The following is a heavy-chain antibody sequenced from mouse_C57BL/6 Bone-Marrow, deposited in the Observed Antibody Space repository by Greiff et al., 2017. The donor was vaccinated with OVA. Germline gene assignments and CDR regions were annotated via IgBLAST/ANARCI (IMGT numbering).Heavy chain of an antibody. CDR3: ASPYYYGSRYFDV. CDR2: ISNGGGST. CDR1: GFTFSDYY. Sequence: EVQGVESGGGLVQPGGSLKLSCAASGFTFSDYYMYWVRQTPEKRLEWVAYISNGGGSTYYPDTVKGRFTISRDNAKNTLYLQMSRLKSEDTAMYYCASPYYYGSRYFDVWGTGTTVTVSS. J-gene: IGHJ1*03. V-gene: IGHV5-12*01. D-gene: IGHD1-1*01.